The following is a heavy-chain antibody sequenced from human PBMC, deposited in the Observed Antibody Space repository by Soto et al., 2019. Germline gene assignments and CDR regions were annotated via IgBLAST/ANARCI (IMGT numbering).Heavy chain of an antibody. CDR2: INPNSGGT. Sequence: GASVKVSCKASGYTFTGYYMHWVRQAPGQGLEWMGWINPNSGGTNYAQKFQGWVTMTRDTSISTAYMELSRLRSDDTAVYYCARGALGVVIMEFFDYWGQGTLVTVSS. J-gene: IGHJ4*02. CDR3: ARGALGVVIMEFFDY. V-gene: IGHV1-2*04. CDR1: GYTFTGYY. D-gene: IGHD3-3*01.